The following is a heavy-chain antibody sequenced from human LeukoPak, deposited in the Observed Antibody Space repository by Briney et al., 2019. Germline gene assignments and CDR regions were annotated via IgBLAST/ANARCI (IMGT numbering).Heavy chain of an antibody. CDR1: GFTFDDYA. D-gene: IGHD2-15*01. V-gene: IGHV3-73*01. J-gene: IGHJ6*02. CDR2: IRSKANSYVT. CDR3: TRHSDKYCSGAGCYVYNFYGMDV. Sequence: GGSLRLSCAASGFTFDDYAMHWVRQASGRGLEWLGRIRSKANSYVTAYAASVNGRFIISRDDSRNTAYLQMNSLQTEDTAVYYCTRHSDKYCSGAGCYVYNFYGMDVWGQGTTVTVSS.